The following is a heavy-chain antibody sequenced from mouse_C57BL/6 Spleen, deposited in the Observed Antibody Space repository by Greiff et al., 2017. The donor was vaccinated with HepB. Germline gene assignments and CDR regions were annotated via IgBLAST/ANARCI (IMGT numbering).Heavy chain of an antibody. CDR1: GYTFTSYW. J-gene: IGHJ4*01. D-gene: IGHD2-3*01. V-gene: IGHV1-61*01. CDR2: IYPSDSET. CDR3: ASLCSYAMDY. Sequence: QVQLQQPGAELVRPGSSVKLSCKASGYTFTSYWMDWVKQRPGQGLEWIGNIYPSDSETHYNQKFKDKATLTVDKSSSTAYMQLSSLTSEDSAVYYCASLCSYAMDYWGQGTSVTVSS.